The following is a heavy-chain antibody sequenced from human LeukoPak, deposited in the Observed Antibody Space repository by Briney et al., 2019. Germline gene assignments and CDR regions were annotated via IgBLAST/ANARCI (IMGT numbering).Heavy chain of an antibody. CDR2: IHYTGST. Sequence: SETLSLTCTVSGVSISSNYWSWIRQPPGKGLEWIGFIHYTGSTNYNPSLKSRVTISVDTSKNQFSLKLSSVTAADTAVYYCAREDVAGGSGSNYYYYGADVWGQGTTVTVSS. V-gene: IGHV4-59*01. CDR3: AREDVAGGSGSNYYYYGADV. CDR1: GVSISSNY. J-gene: IGHJ6*02. D-gene: IGHD3-10*01.